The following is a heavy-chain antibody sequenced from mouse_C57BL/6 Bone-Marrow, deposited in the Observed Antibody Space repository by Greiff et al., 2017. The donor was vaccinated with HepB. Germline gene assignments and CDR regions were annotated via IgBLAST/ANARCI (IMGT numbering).Heavy chain of an antibody. J-gene: IGHJ3*01. CDR2: ISSGSSTI. V-gene: IGHV5-17*01. Sequence: EVKLVESGGGLVKPGGSLKLSCAASGFTFSDYGMHWVRQAPEKGLEWVAYISSGSSTIYYADTVKGRFTISRDNAKNTLFLQMTSLRSEDTAMYYCARPGHSAAWFAYWGQGTLVTVSA. CDR3: ARPGHSAAWFAY. CDR1: GFTFSDYG. D-gene: IGHD6-1*01.